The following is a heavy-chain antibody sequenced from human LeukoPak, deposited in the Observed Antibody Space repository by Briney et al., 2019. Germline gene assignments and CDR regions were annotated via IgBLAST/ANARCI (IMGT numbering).Heavy chain of an antibody. CDR1: GFTFSSYE. CDR2: ISSSGSTI. Sequence: GGSLRLSCAASGFTFSSYEMNWVRQAPGKGLEWVSYISSSGSTIYYADSVKGRFTISRDNAKNSVYLQMNSLRVEDTAMYFCARTLRNFDIGVFWGQGTLVTVFS. CDR3: ARTLRNFDIGVF. J-gene: IGHJ4*02. V-gene: IGHV3-48*03. D-gene: IGHD3-9*01.